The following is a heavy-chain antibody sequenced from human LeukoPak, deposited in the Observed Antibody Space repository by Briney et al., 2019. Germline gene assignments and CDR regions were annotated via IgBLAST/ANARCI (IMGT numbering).Heavy chain of an antibody. J-gene: IGHJ4*02. V-gene: IGHV3-30*03. Sequence: GGSLRLSCAASGFTFSSYGMHWVRQAPGKGLEWVAVISYDGSNKYYADSVKGRFTISRDNSKNTLYLQMNSLRAEDTAVYYCARGVYGSGPDYWGQGTLVTVSS. CDR2: ISYDGSNK. CDR3: ARGVYGSGPDY. D-gene: IGHD3-10*01. CDR1: GFTFSSYG.